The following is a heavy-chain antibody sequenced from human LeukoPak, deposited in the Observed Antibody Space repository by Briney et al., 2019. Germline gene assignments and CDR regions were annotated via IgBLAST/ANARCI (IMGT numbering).Heavy chain of an antibody. CDR3: ARFISTVTTYYYFDY. Sequence: SETLSLTCTVSGGSISSYYWSWIRQPPGKGLEWIGEINHSGSTNYNPSLKSRVTISVDTSKNQFSLKLSSVTAADTAVYYCARFISTVTTYYYFDYWGQGTLVTVSS. V-gene: IGHV4-34*01. D-gene: IGHD4-17*01. J-gene: IGHJ4*02. CDR1: GGSISSYY. CDR2: INHSGST.